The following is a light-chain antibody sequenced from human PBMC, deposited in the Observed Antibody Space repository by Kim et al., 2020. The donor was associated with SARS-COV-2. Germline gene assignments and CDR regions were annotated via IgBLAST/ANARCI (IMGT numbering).Light chain of an antibody. Sequence: SIAIRSRQSLVYRYGNSYMNWVQLRTGQYPRHLIYRVANRDSGVTDRCSGSGSGTDFTLKISRVEAEDVGVYYCMQGKHWPRGFGQGTKVDSK. V-gene: IGKV2-30*01. CDR2: RVA. J-gene: IGKJ1*01. CDR1: QSLVYRYGNSY. CDR3: MQGKHWPRG.